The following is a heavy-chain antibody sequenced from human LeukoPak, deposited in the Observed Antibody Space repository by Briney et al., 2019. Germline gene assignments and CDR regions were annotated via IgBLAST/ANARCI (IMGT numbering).Heavy chain of an antibody. Sequence: GALVKVSCKASGYTFTSYSISWVRQAPGQGLEWMGWISAYNGNTNYAQKLQGRVTMTTDTSTSTAYMELRSLRSDDTAVYYCARDHNTMVRGVITRDNWFDPWGQGTLVTVSS. V-gene: IGHV1-18*01. D-gene: IGHD3-10*01. CDR2: ISAYNGNT. J-gene: IGHJ5*02. CDR3: ARDHNTMVRGVITRDNWFDP. CDR1: GYTFTSYS.